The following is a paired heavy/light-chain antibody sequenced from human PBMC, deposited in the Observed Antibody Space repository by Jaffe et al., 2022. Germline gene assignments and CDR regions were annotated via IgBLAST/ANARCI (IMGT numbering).Light chain of an antibody. J-gene: IGLJ2*01. Sequence: QSALTQPASVSGSPGQSIIISCTGTSSDVGDYNYVSWFQQHPDKAPKLLIYDVTKRPSGVSYRFSASKSGNTASLTISGLQPEDEADYYCCSYTSSSLYVVFGGGTKLTVL. CDR3: CSYTSSSLYVV. CDR1: SSDVGDYNY. CDR2: DVT. V-gene: IGLV2-14*03.
Heavy chain of an antibody. CDR1: GFSVSNNY. V-gene: IGHV3-53*02. J-gene: IGHJ4*02. D-gene: IGHD4-17*01. CDR2: IYAGGNT. CDR3: ARDANGDYSLDY. Sequence: EVQLVETGGGLLQPGGSLRLSCTVSGFSVSNNYMNWVRQAPGKGLEWVSIIYAGGNTYYADSVKGRFTISRDNSKNTLYLQMNSLRVEDTAVYYCARDANGDYSLDYWGQGTLVTVSS.